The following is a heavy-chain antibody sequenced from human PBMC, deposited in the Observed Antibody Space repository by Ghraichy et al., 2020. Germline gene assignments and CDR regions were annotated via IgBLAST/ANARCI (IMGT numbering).Heavy chain of an antibody. D-gene: IGHD3-22*01. CDR2: LFSSGKT. J-gene: IGHJ4*02. Sequence: SQTLSLTCTVSAGSISSYSWSWIRQPAGKGLQWIGRLFSSGKTNYNPSLKSRVTVSVDTSKNQFSLQLDSVTAADTAVYYCARDSYVGSVRGYYSYYFDSWGQGALVTVSS. CDR3: ARDSYVGSVRGYYSYYFDS. V-gene: IGHV4-4*07. CDR1: AGSISSYS.